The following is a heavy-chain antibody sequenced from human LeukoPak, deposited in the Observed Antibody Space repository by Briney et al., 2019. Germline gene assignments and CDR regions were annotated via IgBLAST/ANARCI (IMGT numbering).Heavy chain of an antibody. CDR3: ARGGYCSSTSCYGPFHYYYYYMDV. D-gene: IGHD2-2*01. V-gene: IGHV6-1*01. CDR2: TYYRSKWYN. CDR1: GDSVSSNNAA. Sequence: SQTLSLTCAISGDSVSSNNAAWNWIRQSPSRGLEWLGRTYYRSKWYNDYAVSVKSRITINPDTSKNQFSLQLNSVTPEDTAVYYCARGGYCSSTSCYGPFHYYYYYMDVWGKGTTVTVSS. J-gene: IGHJ6*03.